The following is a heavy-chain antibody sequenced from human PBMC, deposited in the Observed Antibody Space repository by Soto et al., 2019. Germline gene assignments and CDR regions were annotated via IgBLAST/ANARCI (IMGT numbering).Heavy chain of an antibody. J-gene: IGHJ4*02. CDR1: GFTFSSYA. V-gene: IGHV3-23*01. CDR2: ISVSGGST. Sequence: EVHLLESGGGLVQPGGSLRLSCAASGFTFSSYAMSWVRQAPGKGLEWVSTISVSGGSTYYADSVKGRFTISRDNSKNTLFLQMNSLRAEDTAVYYCAKTMVRGLGTFEYWGQGTLVTVSS. CDR3: AKTMVRGLGTFEY. D-gene: IGHD3-10*01.